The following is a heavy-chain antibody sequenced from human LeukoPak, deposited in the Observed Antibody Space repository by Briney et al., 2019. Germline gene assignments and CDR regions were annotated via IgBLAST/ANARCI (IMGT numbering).Heavy chain of an antibody. CDR2: IGGRGGST. J-gene: IGHJ5*02. D-gene: IGHD3-16*01. CDR3: GKEGGA. Sequence: PGGSLRLSCAASGFTFSSYAMSWVRQAPGKGPEWVSAIGGRGGSTYYADSLGGRFTISRDNSQDMVYLQMNSLKVEDTATYYCGKEGGAWGQGTKVTVSS. V-gene: IGHV3-23*01. CDR1: GFTFSSYA.